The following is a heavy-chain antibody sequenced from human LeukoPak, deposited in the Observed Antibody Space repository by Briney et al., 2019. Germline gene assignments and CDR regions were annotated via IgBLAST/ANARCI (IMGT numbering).Heavy chain of an antibody. CDR1: GYTFTSYG. CDR2: ISAYNGNT. Sequence: ASVKVSCKASGYTFTSYGISWVRQAPGQGLEWMGWISAYNGNTNYAQKLQGRVTMTTDTSTSTAYMKLRSLRSDDTAVYYCARLRLEYQLLAYYYYYYMDVWGKGTTVTVSS. V-gene: IGHV1-18*01. D-gene: IGHD2-2*01. J-gene: IGHJ6*03. CDR3: ARLRLEYQLLAYYYYYYMDV.